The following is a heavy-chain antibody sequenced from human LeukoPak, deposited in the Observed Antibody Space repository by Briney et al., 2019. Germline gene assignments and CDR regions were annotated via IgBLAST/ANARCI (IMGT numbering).Heavy chain of an antibody. D-gene: IGHD1-26*01. V-gene: IGHV4/OR15-8*01. CDR3: SRESGPFSPFGF. Sequence: SETMSLTCGVSAGSISGTNWWSWVRQPPGQGLEWIGEISLRGIPNYNPSLRSRLTMSLDESKNQVSLNLTSVTAADTAVYYCSRESGPFSPFGFWGQGALVSV. CDR2: ISLRGIP. CDR1: AGSISGTNW. J-gene: IGHJ4*02.